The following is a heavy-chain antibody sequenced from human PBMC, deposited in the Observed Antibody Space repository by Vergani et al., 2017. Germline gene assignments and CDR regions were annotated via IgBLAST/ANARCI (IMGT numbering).Heavy chain of an antibody. J-gene: IGHJ6*03. CDR3: ARGREYSYGPADYYYYYMDV. CDR2: IYYSGST. V-gene: IGHV4-59*01. Sequence: QVQLQESGPGLVKPSETLSLTCTVSGGSISSYYWSWIRQPPGKGLEWIGYIYYSGSTNYNPSLKSRVTISVDTSKNLFSLKLSSVTAADTAVYYCARGREYSYGPADYYYYYMDVWGKGTTVTVSS. CDR1: GGSISSYY. D-gene: IGHD5-18*01.